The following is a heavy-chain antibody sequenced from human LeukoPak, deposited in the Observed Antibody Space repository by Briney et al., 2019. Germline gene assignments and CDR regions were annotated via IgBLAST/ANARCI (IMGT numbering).Heavy chain of an antibody. CDR3: ARESSPFDY. CDR2: IYYSGNT. J-gene: IGHJ4*02. CDR1: GGSISSSSYY. V-gene: IGHV4-39*01. Sequence: TSETLSLTCTVSGGSISSSSYYWGWIRQPAGKGLEWIGNIYYSGNTYYNPSLKSRVTISVDTSKNQFSLKLRSVTAADTAVYYCARESSPFDYWGQGTLVTVSS. D-gene: IGHD2-2*01.